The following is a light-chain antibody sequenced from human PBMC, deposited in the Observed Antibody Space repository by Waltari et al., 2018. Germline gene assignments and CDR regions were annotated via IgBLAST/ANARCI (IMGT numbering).Light chain of an antibody. CDR2: STS. Sequence: DIQMTQSPSSLSASVGDRVTITYRASQSIRKFLNLYHQMPGKAPKLLIYSTSSLKGGVPSRFSGSGSGTESTLTISSLQPEDFGTYFCQQGDSMPYTFGQGTKVEMK. V-gene: IGKV1-39*01. CDR3: QQGDSMPYT. J-gene: IGKJ2*01. CDR1: QSIRKF.